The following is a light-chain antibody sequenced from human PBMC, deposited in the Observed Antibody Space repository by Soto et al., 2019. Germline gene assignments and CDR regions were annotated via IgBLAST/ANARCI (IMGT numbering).Light chain of an antibody. J-gene: IGKJ4*01. Sequence: EVVMRQSPATLSVSPRDGATLSCRASQGIGDTLAWYQHKPGQTPRLLIYDTSTRATGVPPRFSGSRSGAEFTLTINSLQSEDFAVYYCQPHNTWPLTFDGGPKVEIK. V-gene: IGKV3-15*01. CDR2: DTS. CDR1: QGIGDT. CDR3: QPHNTWPLT.